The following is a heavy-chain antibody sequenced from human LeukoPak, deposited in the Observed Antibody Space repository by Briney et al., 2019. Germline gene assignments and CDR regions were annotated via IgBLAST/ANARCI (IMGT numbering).Heavy chain of an antibody. CDR1: GGSISSSSYY. D-gene: IGHD3-3*01. CDR2: IYYSGST. Sequence: SETLSLTCTVSGGSISSSSYYWGWIRQPPGKGLEWIGSIYYSGSTYYNPSLKSRVTISVDTSKNQFSLKLSSVTAADTAVYYCARLLDYDLWGDYFDYWGQGTLVTVSS. J-gene: IGHJ4*02. V-gene: IGHV4-39*01. CDR3: ARLLDYDLWGDYFDY.